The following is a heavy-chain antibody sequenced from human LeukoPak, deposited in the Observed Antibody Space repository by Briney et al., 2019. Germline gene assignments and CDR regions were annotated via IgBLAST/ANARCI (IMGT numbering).Heavy chain of an antibody. CDR3: ARLGCSSTSCYLPDWFDP. V-gene: IGHV5-51*01. Sequence: GESLKISCKGSGYSFTSYWIGWVRQMPGKGLEWMGIIHPGDSDTRYSPSFQGQVTISADKSISTAYLQWSSLKASDTAMYYCARLGCSSTSCYLPDWFDPWGQGTLVTVSS. J-gene: IGHJ5*02. CDR2: IHPGDSDT. CDR1: GYSFTSYW. D-gene: IGHD2-2*01.